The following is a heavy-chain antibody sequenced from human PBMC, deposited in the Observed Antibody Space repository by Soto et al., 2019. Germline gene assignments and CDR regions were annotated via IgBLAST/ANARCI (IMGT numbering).Heavy chain of an antibody. Sequence: QVQLVQSGAEVKKPGSSVKVSCKASGGTFSSYAISWVRQAPGQGLEWMGGIIPIFGTANYAQKFQGRVTITADESTSTAYMGLSSLRSEDTAVYYCARDGIAESYRAFDIWGQGTMVTVSS. J-gene: IGHJ3*02. CDR3: ARDGIAESYRAFDI. D-gene: IGHD6-13*01. CDR1: GGTFSSYA. V-gene: IGHV1-69*01. CDR2: IIPIFGTA.